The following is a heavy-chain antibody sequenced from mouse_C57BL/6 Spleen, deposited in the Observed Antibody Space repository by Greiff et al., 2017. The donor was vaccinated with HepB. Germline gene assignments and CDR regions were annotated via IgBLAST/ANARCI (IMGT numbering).Heavy chain of an antibody. V-gene: IGHV1-50*01. CDR2: IDPSDSYT. J-gene: IGHJ4*01. CDR3: ARTGNYYGSSFYAMDY. D-gene: IGHD1-1*01. Sequence: VKLQQPGAELVKPGASVKLSCKASGYTFTSYWMQWVKQRPGQGLEWIGEIDPSDSYTNYNQKFKGKATLTVDTSSSTAYMQLSSLTSEDSAVYYCARTGNYYGSSFYAMDYWGQGTSVTVSS. CDR1: GYTFTSYW.